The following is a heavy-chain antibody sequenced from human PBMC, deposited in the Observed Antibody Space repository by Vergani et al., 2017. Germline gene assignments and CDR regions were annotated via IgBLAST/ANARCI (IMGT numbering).Heavy chain of an antibody. J-gene: IGHJ3*02. D-gene: IGHD4-17*01. CDR3: ARPSAHGDYDALDI. CDR1: GFMFRNYW. Sequence: EVQLVESGGGLVQPGGFLRLFCAASGFMFRNYWMNWVRQAPGKGLEWVPNIKQDGSGKYYVDSVRGRFTIARDNAKNSLYLQMNSLRAEDTAVYHCARPSAHGDYDALDIWGQGTMVTVSS. CDR2: IKQDGSGK. V-gene: IGHV3-7*01.